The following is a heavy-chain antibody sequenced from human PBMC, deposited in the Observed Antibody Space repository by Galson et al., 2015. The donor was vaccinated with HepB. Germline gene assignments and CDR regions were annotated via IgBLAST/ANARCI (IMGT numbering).Heavy chain of an antibody. CDR1: GGTFRSYA. D-gene: IGHD2-15*01. Sequence: SVKVSCKAAGGTFRSYAFTWVRQAPGQGLEWMGRINPIFNRTTYDQKFQGRVTITADESTSTAYLELSSLTSEDTAMYYCARDRGAVCSGARCRGWFDPWGQGTLVTVSS. CDR2: INPIFNRT. J-gene: IGHJ5*02. V-gene: IGHV1-69*13. CDR3: ARDRGAVCSGARCRGWFDP.